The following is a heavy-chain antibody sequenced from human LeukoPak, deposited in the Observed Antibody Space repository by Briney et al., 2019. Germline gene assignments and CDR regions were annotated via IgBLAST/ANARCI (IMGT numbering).Heavy chain of an antibody. D-gene: IGHD5-24*01. Sequence: ASVKVSCKATGYSFSTYTMNWVRQAPGQRLEWMGWINAGNGNTKYSQKFQGRVTITRDTSASTAYMEMRSLRSEDTAVYYCAREIDRDDYNRFFDYWGQGTLVTVSS. CDR2: INAGNGNT. V-gene: IGHV1-3*01. CDR1: GYSFSTYT. J-gene: IGHJ4*02. CDR3: AREIDRDDYNRFFDY.